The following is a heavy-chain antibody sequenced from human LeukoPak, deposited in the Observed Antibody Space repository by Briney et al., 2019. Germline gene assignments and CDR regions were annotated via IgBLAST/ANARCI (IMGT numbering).Heavy chain of an antibody. CDR3: ATGAGTGYYYYYMDV. CDR2: IRYDGSNK. J-gene: IGHJ6*03. V-gene: IGHV3-30*02. D-gene: IGHD6-19*01. Sequence: GGSLRLSCAASGFTFSSYGMHWVRQAPGKGLEWVAFIRYDGSNKYYADSVKGRFTISRDNSKNTLYLQMNSLRAEDTAVYYCATGAGTGYYYYYMDVWGKGTTVTVSS. CDR1: GFTFSSYG.